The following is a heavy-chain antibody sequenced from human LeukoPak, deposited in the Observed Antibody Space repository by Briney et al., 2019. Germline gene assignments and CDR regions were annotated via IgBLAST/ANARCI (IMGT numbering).Heavy chain of an antibody. CDR1: GGSFSGFY. V-gene: IGHV4-34*01. CDR2: INHSGST. J-gene: IGHJ3*02. CDR3: ARGPDDAFDI. Sequence: ETLSLTCAVYGGSFSGFYWSWIRQPPGKGLEWIGEINHSGSTNYNPSLKSRVTMSVDTSKNQFSLKLSSVTAADTAVYYCARGPDDAFDIWGQGTMVTVSS.